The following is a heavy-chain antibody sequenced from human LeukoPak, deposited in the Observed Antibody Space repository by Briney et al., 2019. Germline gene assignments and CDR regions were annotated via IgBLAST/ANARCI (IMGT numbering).Heavy chain of an antibody. CDR1: GFTVSSNE. D-gene: IGHD3-10*01. V-gene: IGHV3-38-3*01. Sequence: GGSLRLSCAASGFTVSSNEMSWVRQAPGKGLEWVSSISGGSTYYADSRKGRFTISRDNSKNTLHLQMNSLRAEDTAVYYCARGGYYGSGNDFRFDPWGQGTLVTVSS. CDR3: ARGGYYGSGNDFRFDP. CDR2: ISGGST. J-gene: IGHJ5*02.